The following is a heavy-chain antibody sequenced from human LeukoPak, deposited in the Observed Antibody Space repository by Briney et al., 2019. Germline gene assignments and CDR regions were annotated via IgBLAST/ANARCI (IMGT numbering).Heavy chain of an antibody. Sequence: ASVKVSCKASGYTFASYDINWVRQATGQGLEWLGWMNPNSGNTGYAQKFQGRVTITRNTSISTAYMELSSLRSEDTAVYYCARGSHYFWSGYYTLSEYYMDVWGKGTTVTVSS. CDR1: GYTFASYD. J-gene: IGHJ6*03. D-gene: IGHD3-3*01. V-gene: IGHV1-8*03. CDR2: MNPNSGNT. CDR3: ARGSHYFWSGYYTLSEYYMDV.